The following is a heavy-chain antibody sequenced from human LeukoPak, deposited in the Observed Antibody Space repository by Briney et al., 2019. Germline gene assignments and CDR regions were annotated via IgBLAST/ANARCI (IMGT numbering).Heavy chain of an antibody. CDR3: ASDYGSGSEFDY. J-gene: IGHJ4*02. D-gene: IGHD3-10*01. Sequence: SSETLSLTCTVSGGSISSGGYYWSWIRQPPGKGLEWIGYIYHSGSTYYNPSLKSRVTISVDRSKNQFSLKLSSVTAADTAVYYCASDYGSGSEFDYWGQGTLVTVSS. CDR2: IYHSGST. V-gene: IGHV4-30-2*01. CDR1: GGSISSGGYY.